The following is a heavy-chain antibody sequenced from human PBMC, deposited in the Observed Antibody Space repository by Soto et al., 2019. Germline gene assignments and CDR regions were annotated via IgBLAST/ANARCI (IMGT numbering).Heavy chain of an antibody. CDR3: AASTAMVTGFDY. J-gene: IGHJ4*02. CDR2: IYYSGST. D-gene: IGHD5-18*01. V-gene: IGHV4-30-4*01. CDR1: GGSISSGDYY. Sequence: SETLSLTCTVSGGSISSGDYYWSWIRQPPGKGLEWIGYIYYSGSTYYNPSLKSRVTISVDTSKNQFSLKLSSVTAADTAVYYCAASTAMVTGFDYWGQGTLVTVSS.